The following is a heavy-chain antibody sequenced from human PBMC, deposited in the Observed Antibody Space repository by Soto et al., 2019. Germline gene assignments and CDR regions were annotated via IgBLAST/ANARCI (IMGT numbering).Heavy chain of an antibody. D-gene: IGHD1-20*01. CDR1: GFILRKYS. Sequence: GGSLRLSCAASGFILRKYSMNWVRQAPGKGLEGVSSISFSGECTYYADSVKGRFTISRDNSRNSLFLQMSRLGIDDTALYSCARATYNWNYEYWGQGTQVTVSS. CDR2: ISFSGECT. V-gene: IGHV3-21*01. J-gene: IGHJ4*02. CDR3: ARATYNWNYEY.